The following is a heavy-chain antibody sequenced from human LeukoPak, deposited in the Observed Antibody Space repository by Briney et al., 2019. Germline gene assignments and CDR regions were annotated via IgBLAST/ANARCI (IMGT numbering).Heavy chain of an antibody. CDR2: IYHSGST. V-gene: IGHV4-4*02. Sequence: SETLSLTCAVSGGSISSSNWWSWVRQPPGKGLEWIGEIYHSGSTNYNPSLKGRVTISVDKSKNQFSLKLSSVTAADTAVYYCAGYDSSGYYYPGAFDIWGQGTMVTVSS. CDR1: GGSISSSNW. CDR3: AGYDSSGYYYPGAFDI. J-gene: IGHJ3*02. D-gene: IGHD3-22*01.